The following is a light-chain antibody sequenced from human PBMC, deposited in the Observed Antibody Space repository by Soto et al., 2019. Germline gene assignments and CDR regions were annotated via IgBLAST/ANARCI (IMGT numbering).Light chain of an antibody. V-gene: IGKV3-20*01. Sequence: EIVLTQSPGTLSLSPGDRATLSCRASHSINTSFLAWFQQKPGQAPRLLIYAASTRATGIPDRFSGSASETDFTLTINRLEPEHSAVYYCQQYVSESFSLGPGTKVDIK. CDR3: QQYVSESFS. CDR1: HSINTSF. CDR2: AAS. J-gene: IGKJ3*01.